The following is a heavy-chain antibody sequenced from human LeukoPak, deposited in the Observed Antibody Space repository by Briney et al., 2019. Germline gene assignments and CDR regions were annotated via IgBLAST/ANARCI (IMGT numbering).Heavy chain of an antibody. V-gene: IGHV3-7*01. J-gene: IGHJ4*02. CDR1: GFTFSSYW. CDR2: IKHDGSDK. CDR3: VREKNADYFDS. Sequence: PGGSLRLSCAASGFTFSSYWMSWVRQAPGKGLEWVANIKHDGSDKYFVDSTVKGRFTISRDNAKNSLYLQMDSLRAEDTAVYYCVREKNADYFDSWGQGTLVTVSS.